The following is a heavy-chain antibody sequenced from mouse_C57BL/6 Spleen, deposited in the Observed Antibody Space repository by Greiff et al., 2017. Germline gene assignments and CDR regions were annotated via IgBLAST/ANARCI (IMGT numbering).Heavy chain of an antibody. CDR1: GYTFTSYT. CDR2: INPSSGYT. J-gene: IGHJ2*01. Sequence: QVQLKESGAELARPGASVKMSCKASGYTFTSYTMHWVKQRPGQGLEWIGYINPSSGYTKYNQKFKDKATLTADKSSSTAYMQLSSLTSEDSAVYYCARERGNFDYWGQGTTLTVSS. V-gene: IGHV1-4*01. CDR3: ARERGNFDY.